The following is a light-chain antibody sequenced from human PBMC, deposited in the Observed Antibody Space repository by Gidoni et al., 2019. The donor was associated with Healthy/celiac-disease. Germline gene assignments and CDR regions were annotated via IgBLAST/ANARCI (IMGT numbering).Light chain of an antibody. J-gene: IGKJ1*01. Sequence: EIEMTQSQATLSVSPGERATLSCRASQSVSSNFAWHQQKPGQAPRLLIYGASTRATGIPARFSGSGSGTEFTLTISSLQSEDFAVYYCQQYNNWPPGTFXXXTKVEIK. CDR2: GAS. CDR3: QQYNNWPPGT. CDR1: QSVSSN. V-gene: IGKV3-15*01.